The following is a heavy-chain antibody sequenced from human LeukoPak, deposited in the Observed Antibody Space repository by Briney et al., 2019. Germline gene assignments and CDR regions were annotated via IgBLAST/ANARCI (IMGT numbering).Heavy chain of an antibody. D-gene: IGHD3-16*01. V-gene: IGHV3-53*01. CDR2: IYSGGST. Sequence: GGSLRLSCAASGFTVSSNYMTWVRQAPGKGLEWVSVIYSGGSTDYADSVKGRFTISRDNSKNTLYLQMSSLRAEDTAVYYCARVTFGGVLYYFDCWGQGALVTVSS. CDR1: GFTVSSNY. J-gene: IGHJ4*02. CDR3: ARVTFGGVLYYFDC.